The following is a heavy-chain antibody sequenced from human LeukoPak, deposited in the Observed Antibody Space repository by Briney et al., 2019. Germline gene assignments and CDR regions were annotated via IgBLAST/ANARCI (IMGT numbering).Heavy chain of an antibody. V-gene: IGHV4-34*01. CDR1: GGSFSGYY. CDR3: ARYLTTINWFDP. Sequence: SETLSLTCAVYGGSFSGYYWSWIRQPPGKGLEWIGEINHSGSTNYNPSLESRVTISVDTSKNQFSLKLSSVTAADTAVYYCARYLTTINWFDPWGQGTLVTVSS. J-gene: IGHJ5*02. CDR2: INHSGST. D-gene: IGHD2-21*02.